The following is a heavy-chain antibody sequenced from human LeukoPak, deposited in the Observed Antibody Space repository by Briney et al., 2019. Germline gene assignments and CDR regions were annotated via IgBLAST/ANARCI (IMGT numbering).Heavy chain of an antibody. CDR3: ARHSSGYFRLDY. D-gene: IGHD3-22*01. CDR1: GFTFSDYY. J-gene: IGHJ4*02. CDR2: ISSSGDSI. Sequence: GGSLRLSCAASGFTFSDYYLSWIRQAPGKGLEWVSYISSSGDSIYYADSVKGRFTISRDNAKNSLYLQMNSLRAEDTAVYYCARHSSGYFRLDYWGQGTLVTVSS. V-gene: IGHV3-11*01.